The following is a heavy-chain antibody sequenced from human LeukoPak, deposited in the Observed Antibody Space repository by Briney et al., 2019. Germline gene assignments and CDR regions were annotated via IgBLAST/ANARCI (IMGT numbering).Heavy chain of an antibody. Sequence: SETLSLTCTVSGGSISSYYWSWIRQPPGKGLEWIGYIYYSGSTNYNPSLKSRVTISVDTSKNQFSLKLSSVTAADTAVYYCARLGVHDYEDDYWGQGTLVTVSS. CDR2: IYYSGST. V-gene: IGHV4-59*08. D-gene: IGHD4-17*01. CDR1: GGSISSYY. CDR3: ARLGVHDYEDDY. J-gene: IGHJ4*02.